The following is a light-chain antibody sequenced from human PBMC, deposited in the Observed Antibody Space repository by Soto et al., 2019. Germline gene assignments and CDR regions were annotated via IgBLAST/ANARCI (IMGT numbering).Light chain of an antibody. CDR2: ATS. CDR1: QTVGTDF. Sequence: EIVLTQSPDTLSLSPGERASLSCGANQTVGTDFLVWYQQKIGQPPRLLIYATSRRATGIPDRFSGSGSGTDFTLTISRLEPEDFAVYYCQQYGGSPRALSFGAGTRVESK. CDR3: QQYGGSPRALS. V-gene: IGKV3-20*01. J-gene: IGKJ4*01.